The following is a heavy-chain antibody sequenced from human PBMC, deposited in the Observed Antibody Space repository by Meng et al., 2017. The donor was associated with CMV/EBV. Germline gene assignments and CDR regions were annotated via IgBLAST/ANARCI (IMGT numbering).Heavy chain of an antibody. D-gene: IGHD4-11*01. J-gene: IGHJ4*02. Sequence: GKSLKISCAASGFTFSSYGMHWVRQAPGKGLEWVAFIRYDGSNKYYADSVKGRFTISRDNSKNTLYLQMNSLRAEDTAVYYCAKASMDYSNYAGYFDYWGQGTLVTVSS. CDR1: GFTFSSYG. CDR3: AKASMDYSNYAGYFDY. CDR2: IRYDGSNK. V-gene: IGHV3-30*02.